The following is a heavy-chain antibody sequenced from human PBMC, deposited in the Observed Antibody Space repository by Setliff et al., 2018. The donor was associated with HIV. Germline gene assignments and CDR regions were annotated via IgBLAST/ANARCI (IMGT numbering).Heavy chain of an antibody. CDR2: ISDYNNNV. Sequence: ASVKVSCKASGYAFSRFSLTWVRQAPGQGLEWMGWISDYNNNVECAEKFQGRVTMTKDTSTGIAYLELRSLRPDDTALYFCARRADWFDLWGQGTLVTVSS. CDR1: GYAFSRFS. V-gene: IGHV1-18*01. J-gene: IGHJ5*02. CDR3: ARRADWFDL.